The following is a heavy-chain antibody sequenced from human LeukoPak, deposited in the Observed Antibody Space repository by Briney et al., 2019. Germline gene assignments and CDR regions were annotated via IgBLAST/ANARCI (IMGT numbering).Heavy chain of an antibody. CDR2: LSGSGGST. CDR1: GFTFTSYA. D-gene: IGHD6-13*01. Sequence: GGSLRLSCAASGFTFTSYAMSWVRQAPRKGLEWVSGLSGSGGSTYYADSVRGRFTISRDNSKNTLYLQMNSLRAEDTAVYYCATLAAAAPGLGIWGQGTMVTVSS. J-gene: IGHJ3*02. V-gene: IGHV3-23*01. CDR3: ATLAAAAPGLGI.